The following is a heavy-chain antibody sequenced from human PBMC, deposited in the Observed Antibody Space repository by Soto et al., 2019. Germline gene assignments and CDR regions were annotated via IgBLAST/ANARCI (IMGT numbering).Heavy chain of an antibody. Sequence: QVHLVQSGAEVKKPGASVKVSCKASGYSFTDYYMHWVRQAPGQGLEWMGWINTKTGGTNYAQRVQGRVTINGDTSINTAYMELSRLKSDDPAVYYCESVGPTGGFDPWGQGTVVTVSS. CDR3: ESVGPTGGFDP. V-gene: IGHV1-2*02. J-gene: IGHJ5*02. D-gene: IGHD1-26*01. CDR1: GYSFTDYY. CDR2: INTKTGGT.